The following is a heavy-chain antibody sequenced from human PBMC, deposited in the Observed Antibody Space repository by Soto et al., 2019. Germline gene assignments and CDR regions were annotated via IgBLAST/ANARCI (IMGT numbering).Heavy chain of an antibody. Sequence: QVQLVQSGAEVKKPGASVQVSCRASGYTFTNYCMHWVRQAPGQGLEWMGRVNPGGDGATYAQKFQGRVTMTRDTSTSTVYMELSSLRSENTAVYYCAGDGAAHYTGFDYCGQGTLVTVSS. D-gene: IGHD3-3*01. V-gene: IGHV1-46*03. CDR3: AGDGAAHYTGFDY. J-gene: IGHJ4*02. CDR2: VNPGGDGA. CDR1: GYTFTNYC.